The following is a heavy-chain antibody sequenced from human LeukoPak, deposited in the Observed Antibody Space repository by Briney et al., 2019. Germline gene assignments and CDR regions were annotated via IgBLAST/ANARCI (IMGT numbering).Heavy chain of an antibody. J-gene: IGHJ4*02. CDR1: GFTFSTYA. D-gene: IGHD3-10*01. CDR2: ISYDGSNK. V-gene: IGHV3-30-3*01. CDR3: ARTTTPHYYGSGSYALGY. Sequence: QPGRSLRLSCAASGFTFSTYAMHWVRQGPGKGLEWVAVISYDGSNKYYADSVKGRFTISRDNSKNMLYLQMSSLSAEDTAVYYCARTTTPHYYGSGSYALGYWGQGTLVTVPS.